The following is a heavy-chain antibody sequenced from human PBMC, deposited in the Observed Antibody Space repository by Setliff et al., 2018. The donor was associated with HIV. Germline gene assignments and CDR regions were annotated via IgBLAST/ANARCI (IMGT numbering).Heavy chain of an antibody. CDR1: GFSVSGNY. J-gene: IGHJ3*01. D-gene: IGHD2-21*01. Sequence: PGGSLRLSCAASGFSVSGNYMSWVRQAPGKGLEWVAVLWYDGGKKHYADSLKGRFTISRDDSKNTLYLQMNSLRAEDTALYYCARGQFRLRPDSLDLWGQGTLVTVSS. CDR2: LWYDGGKK. CDR3: ARGQFRLRPDSLDL. V-gene: IGHV3-33*08.